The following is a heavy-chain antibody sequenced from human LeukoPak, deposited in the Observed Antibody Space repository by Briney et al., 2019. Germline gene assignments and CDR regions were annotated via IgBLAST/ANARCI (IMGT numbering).Heavy chain of an antibody. J-gene: IGHJ6*02. CDR2: IYYSGST. D-gene: IGHD2-2*01. V-gene: IGHV4-59*01. CDR1: GGSISSYY. CDR3: ARDIVVVPAAPTTAYYYGMDV. Sequence: SETLSLTCTVSGGSISSYYWSWIRQPPGKGLEWIGYIYYSGSTNYNPSLKSRVTISVDTSKNQFSLKLSSVTAADTAVYYCARDIVVVPAAPTTAYYYGMDVWGQGTTVTVSS.